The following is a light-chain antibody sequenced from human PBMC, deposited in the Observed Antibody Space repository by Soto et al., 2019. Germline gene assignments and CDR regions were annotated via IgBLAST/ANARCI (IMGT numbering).Light chain of an antibody. V-gene: IGLV1-51*02. CDR2: ESN. CDR1: SSNIGNNY. J-gene: IGLJ2*01. CDR3: GTWDSSLSAVV. Sequence: QSVLTQPPSVSAAPGQKVTISCSGSSSNIGNNYVSWYQQLPGTAPKLVIHESNKRPSGIPDRFSGSKSGTSATLGITGLQTGDEADYYCGTWDSSLSAVVFGGGTKVTVL.